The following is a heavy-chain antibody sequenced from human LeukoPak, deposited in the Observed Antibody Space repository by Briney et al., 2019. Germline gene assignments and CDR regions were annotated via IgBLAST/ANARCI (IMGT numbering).Heavy chain of an antibody. V-gene: IGHV3-74*01. CDR2: INTGGSTT. Sequence: GGSLRLSCAASGFTFSSYWMHWVRRAPGKGLVWVSRINTGGSTTTYADSVKGRFTISRDNAKNTLYLQMNSLRAEDTAVYYCARPSGSYPWFDPWGQGTLVTVSS. J-gene: IGHJ5*02. CDR3: ARPSGSYPWFDP. CDR1: GFTFSSYW. D-gene: IGHD1-26*01.